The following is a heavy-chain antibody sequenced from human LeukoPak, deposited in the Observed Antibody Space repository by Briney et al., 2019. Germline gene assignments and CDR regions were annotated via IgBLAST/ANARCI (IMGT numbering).Heavy chain of an antibody. V-gene: IGHV4-59*01. CDR3: ARAEKAVTGTLDS. CDR1: GDSISNYY. J-gene: IGHJ4*02. Sequence: PSETLSLTCTVSGDSISNYYWSWIRQSPGKELEWIGYMYNRGSTTYNPSPKSRVTISTDTSKNQFSLRLTSVTAADTAVYYCARAEKAVTGTLDSWGQGTLITVSS. CDR2: MYNRGST. D-gene: IGHD6-19*01.